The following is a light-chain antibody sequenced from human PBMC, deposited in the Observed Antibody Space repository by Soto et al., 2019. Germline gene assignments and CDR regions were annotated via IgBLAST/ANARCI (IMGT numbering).Light chain of an antibody. CDR1: QAISNY. J-gene: IGKJ5*01. Sequence: DIQMTQSPSFLSSAVGYGVTITGLAIQAISNYLNWYQQRPGKAPNLLIFGAKTLQSGVPSRFSGSGYGTDFTLTITTLQPEDVGIYYCQQCHATPLTFGQGTRLEIK. CDR2: GAK. CDR3: QQCHATPLT. V-gene: IGKV1-39*01.